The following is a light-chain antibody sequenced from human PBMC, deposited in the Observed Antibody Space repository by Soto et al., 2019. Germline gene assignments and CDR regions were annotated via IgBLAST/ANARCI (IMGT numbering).Light chain of an antibody. Sequence: DIQMTQSPSSLSVSVGDTVAITCRASQGISDHLAWYQRKPGKSPKLLIFTAYALQPGVPSRFSGSGSGTEFTLTISGLQPEDVATYYCQKYSSAPYTFGQGTKLEL. CDR3: QKYSSAPYT. CDR2: TAY. V-gene: IGKV1-27*01. CDR1: QGISDH. J-gene: IGKJ2*01.